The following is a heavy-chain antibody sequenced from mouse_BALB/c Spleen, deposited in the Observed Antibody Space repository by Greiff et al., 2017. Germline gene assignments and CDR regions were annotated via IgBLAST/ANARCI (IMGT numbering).Heavy chain of an antibody. J-gene: IGHJ4*01. Sequence: VQLHQSGAELVRPGASVTLSCKASGYTFTDYEMHWVKQTPVHGLEWIGAIDPETGGTAYNQKFKGKATLTADKSSSTAYMELRSLTSEDSAVYYCTRVISYRYEAMDYWGQGTSVTVSS. CDR2: IDPETGGT. V-gene: IGHV1-15*01. D-gene: IGHD2-14*01. CDR3: TRVISYRYEAMDY. CDR1: GYTFTDYE.